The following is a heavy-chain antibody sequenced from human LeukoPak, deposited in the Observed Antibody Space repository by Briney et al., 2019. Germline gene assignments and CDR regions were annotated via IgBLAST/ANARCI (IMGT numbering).Heavy chain of an antibody. CDR2: ISSSSSYI. CDR1: GFTFSSYS. CDR3: ARFDSPRIVGATEYYYYMDV. D-gene: IGHD1-26*01. J-gene: IGHJ6*03. V-gene: IGHV3-21*01. Sequence: PGGSLRLSCAASGFTFSSYSMNWVRQAPGKGLEWVSSISSSSSYIYYADSVKGRFTISRDNAKNSLYLQMNSLRAEDTAVYYCARFDSPRIVGATEYYYYMDVWGKGTTVTVSS.